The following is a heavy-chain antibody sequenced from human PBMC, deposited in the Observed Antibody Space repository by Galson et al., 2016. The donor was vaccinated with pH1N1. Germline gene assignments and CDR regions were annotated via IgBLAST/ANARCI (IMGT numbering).Heavy chain of an antibody. Sequence: TLSLTCTVSGGSMNSADYYWSWIRQPPGKGLEWIGYIYYSGTTYFSPSLKSRLSMSVDMSNNQFSLTLNSVTAADTAVDYCARGEGTRYYYSGMDVWGQGTTVTVFS. CDR1: GGSMNSADYY. D-gene: IGHD3-16*01. CDR2: IYYSGTT. V-gene: IGHV4-30-4*01. J-gene: IGHJ6*02. CDR3: ARGEGTRYYYSGMDV.